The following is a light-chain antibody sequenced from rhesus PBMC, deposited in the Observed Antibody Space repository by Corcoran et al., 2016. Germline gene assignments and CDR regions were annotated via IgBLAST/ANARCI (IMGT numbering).Light chain of an antibody. CDR3: HQSSNLST. V-gene: IGKV3-31*02. J-gene: IGKJ4*01. Sequence: EIIMTQSPATLAFSPGERATLSCRASQSVSSYLAWYQQKPGQAPRLLIYGGTSRATGIPDRVSGSGSGTDFTRTISSLEPEDVGVYFWHQSSNLSTFGGGTKVELK. CDR2: GGT. CDR1: QSVSSY.